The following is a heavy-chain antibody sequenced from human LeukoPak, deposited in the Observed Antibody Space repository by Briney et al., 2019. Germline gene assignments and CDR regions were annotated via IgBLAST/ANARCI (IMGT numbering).Heavy chain of an antibody. V-gene: IGHV4-39*01. CDR2: INYSGNT. D-gene: IGHD2-15*01. CDR1: GGSNSSSTYY. Sequence: SETLSLTCTVSGGSNSSSTYYWGWFRQPPGKGLEWIAYINYSGNTYYDPSLKSRVTISVDTSRNQFSLTLTSVTASDTAVYYCARHKTYSSVFDSWGQGTLVTVSS. CDR3: ARHKTYSSVFDS. J-gene: IGHJ4*02.